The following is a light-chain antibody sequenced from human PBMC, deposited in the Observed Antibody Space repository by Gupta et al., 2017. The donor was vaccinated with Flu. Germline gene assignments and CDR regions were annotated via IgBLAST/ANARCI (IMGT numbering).Light chain of an antibody. CDR1: ENVSYF. J-gene: IGKJ2*01. CDR3: QQRRDWPIT. V-gene: IGKV3-11*01. CDR2: DAT. Sequence: EIVLTQSPVTLSLSPGESATLPCRASENVSYFLVWYQQKWGQAPRLLIYDATKRAAGFPGRFSGSGSGTEFSLTISSLEPEDSAVYYCQQRRDWPITFGQGTKFDIK.